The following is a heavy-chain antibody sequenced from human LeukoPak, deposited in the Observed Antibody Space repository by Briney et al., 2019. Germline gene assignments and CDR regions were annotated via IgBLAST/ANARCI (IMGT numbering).Heavy chain of an antibody. D-gene: IGHD3-10*01. J-gene: IGHJ3*02. Sequence: PSETLSLTCTVSGGSISSYYWSWIRQPAGKGLESIGHISTSGSTNYNPSPKSRVTMSVDTSKNQFSLKLSSVTAADTAVYYCAKSNGYGLVDIWGQGTMVTVSS. CDR1: GGSISSYY. CDR2: ISTSGST. CDR3: AKSNGYGLVDI. V-gene: IGHV4-4*07.